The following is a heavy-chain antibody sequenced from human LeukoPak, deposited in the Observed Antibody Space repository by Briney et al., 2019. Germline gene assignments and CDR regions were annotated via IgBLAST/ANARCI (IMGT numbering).Heavy chain of an antibody. CDR1: GFTFSDYS. CDR2: INGHGDAT. CDR3: ARDLPRGYSCDY. V-gene: IGHV3-48*01. Sequence: GGSLRLSCAASGFTFSDYSMNWVRQAPGRRLEWVTYINGHGDATYYADSVEGRFTISRDNAKKSLYLQMDSLRAEDTAVYYCARDLPRGYSCDYWGQGTLVTVSS. J-gene: IGHJ4*02. D-gene: IGHD5-18*01.